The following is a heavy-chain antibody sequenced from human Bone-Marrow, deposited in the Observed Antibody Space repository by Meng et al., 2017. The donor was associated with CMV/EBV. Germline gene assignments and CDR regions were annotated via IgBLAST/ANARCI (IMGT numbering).Heavy chain of an antibody. J-gene: IGHJ4*02. V-gene: IGHV1-69*02. D-gene: IGHD3-10*01. CDR1: GGTFSGYT. CDR3: ASSLRPGGYFDY. CDR2: IIPILGIA. Sequence: SVKVSCKASGGTFSGYTISWVRQAPGQGLEWMGRIIPILGIANYAQKFQGSVTITTDESTSTAYMELSSLRSEDTAVYYCASSLRPGGYFDYWGQGTLVNVSS.